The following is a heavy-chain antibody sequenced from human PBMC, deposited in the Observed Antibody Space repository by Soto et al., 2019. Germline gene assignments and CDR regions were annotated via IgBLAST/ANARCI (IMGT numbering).Heavy chain of an antibody. CDR2: INHSGST. D-gene: IGHD2-15*01. J-gene: IGHJ6*02. Sequence: PSETLSLTCAVYGGSFSGYYWSWIRQPPGKGLEWIGEINHSGSTNYNPSLKSRVTISVDTSKNQFSLKLSSVTAADTAVYYCARRKGGSYYYYYGMDVWGQGTTVTV. CDR3: ARRKGGSYYYYYGMDV. V-gene: IGHV4-34*01. CDR1: GGSFSGYY.